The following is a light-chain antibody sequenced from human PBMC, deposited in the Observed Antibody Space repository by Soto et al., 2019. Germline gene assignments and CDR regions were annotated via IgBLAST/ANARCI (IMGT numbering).Light chain of an antibody. Sequence: QSALTQPASVSGSPGQSITISCTGTSSDVGRYNYVSWYQHYPGKAPKLIIFGVNNRPSGVSDRFSASKSGNTASLTISGLQAEDEADYYCTSYATTTTVLFGGGTKVTVL. CDR1: SSDVGRYNY. J-gene: IGLJ2*01. CDR2: GVN. V-gene: IGLV2-14*01. CDR3: TSYATTTTVL.